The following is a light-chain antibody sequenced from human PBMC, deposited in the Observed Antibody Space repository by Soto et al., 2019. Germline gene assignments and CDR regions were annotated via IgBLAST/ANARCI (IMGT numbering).Light chain of an antibody. CDR2: DAS. J-gene: IGKJ2*01. V-gene: IGKV1-5*01. CDR1: QSISRW. Sequence: DIQMTQSPSTLSASVGDRVTITCRASQSISRWLVWYQQKPGKAPKLLIYDASSLESGVPSRFSGSGSGTEFSLTISSLQPDDFATYYCQQFYKTPYTFGQGTKLEIK. CDR3: QQFYKTPYT.